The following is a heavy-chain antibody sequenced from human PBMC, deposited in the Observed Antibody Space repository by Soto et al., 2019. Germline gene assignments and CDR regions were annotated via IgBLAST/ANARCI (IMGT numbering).Heavy chain of an antibody. CDR1: GFTFSSYG. V-gene: IGHV3-33*01. CDR2: IWYDGSNK. CDR3: ARGSSSWLPQFYYYYYGMDV. D-gene: IGHD6-13*01. J-gene: IGHJ6*02. Sequence: QPGGSLRLSCAASGFTFSSYGMHWVRQAPGKGLEWVAVIWYDGSNKYYADSVKGRFTISRDNSKNTLYLQMNSLRAEDTAVYYCARGSSSWLPQFYYYYYGMDVWGQGTTVTVSS.